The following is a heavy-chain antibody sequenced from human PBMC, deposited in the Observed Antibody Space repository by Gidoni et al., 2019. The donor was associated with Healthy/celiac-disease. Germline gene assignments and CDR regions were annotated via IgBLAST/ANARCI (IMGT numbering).Heavy chain of an antibody. Sequence: EVQLVESGGGLVKPGGSLRLSCAASGFTFSNAWMSWVRQAPGKGLEWVGRIKSKTDGGTTDYAAPVKGRFTISRDDSKNTLYLQMNSLKTEDTAVYYCTTDHVVVVAAPFDYWGQGTLVTVSS. CDR3: TTDHVVVVAAPFDY. V-gene: IGHV3-15*01. CDR2: IKSKTDGGTT. J-gene: IGHJ4*02. CDR1: GFTFSNAW. D-gene: IGHD2-15*01.